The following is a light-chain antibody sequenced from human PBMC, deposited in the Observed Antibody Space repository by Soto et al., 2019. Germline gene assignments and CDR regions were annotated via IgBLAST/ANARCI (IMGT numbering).Light chain of an antibody. Sequence: QSVLTQPASVSGSPGQSTTISCTGTSSDVGAYNYVSWYQHHPGKVPKLMIYDVTNRPSGVSDRFSGSKSGNTASLTISGLQAEDEADYYCSSYTSSRTLVFGSGTKVTVL. V-gene: IGLV2-14*03. CDR1: SSDVGAYNY. CDR2: DVT. J-gene: IGLJ1*01. CDR3: SSYTSSRTLV.